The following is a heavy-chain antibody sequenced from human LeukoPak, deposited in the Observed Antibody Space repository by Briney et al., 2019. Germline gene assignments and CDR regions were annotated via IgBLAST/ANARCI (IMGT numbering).Heavy chain of an antibody. CDR2: ISGSGGST. Sequence: GGSLRLSCAASGFTFSSYAMSWVRQAPGKGLEWVSAISGSGGSTYYADSVKGRFTISRGNSKKTLYLQMNSLRAEDTAVYYWAKGGGYNYGWFDYWGQGTLVTVSS. CDR1: GFTFSSYA. D-gene: IGHD5-18*01. J-gene: IGHJ4*02. V-gene: IGHV3-23*01. CDR3: AKGGGYNYGWFDY.